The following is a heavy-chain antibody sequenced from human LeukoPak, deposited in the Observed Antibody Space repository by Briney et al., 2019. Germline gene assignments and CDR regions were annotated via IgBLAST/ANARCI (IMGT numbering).Heavy chain of an antibody. V-gene: IGHV4-39*01. CDR3: ARHGGEYYDILTGYFNPKEFDY. J-gene: IGHJ4*02. CDR2: IYYSGST. Sequence: SETLSLTCTVSGGSISSSSYYWGWIRQPPGKGLEWIGRIYYSGSTYYNPSLKSRVPISVDTSKNQFSLKLSSVTAADTAVYYCARHGGEYYDILTGYFNPKEFDYWGQGTLVTVSS. D-gene: IGHD3-9*01. CDR1: GGSISSSSYY.